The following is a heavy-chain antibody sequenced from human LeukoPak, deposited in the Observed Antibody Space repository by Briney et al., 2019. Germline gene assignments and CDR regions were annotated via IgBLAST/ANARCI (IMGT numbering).Heavy chain of an antibody. D-gene: IGHD2-2*01. CDR2: IHFDGSTK. CDR1: GFTFSSYG. CDR3: AKDQCTRTSCDGYPGY. J-gene: IGHJ4*02. V-gene: IGHV3-30*02. Sequence: GGSLRLSCAASGFTFSSYGMHWVRQAPGKGLEWVAFIHFDGSTKYSGDSVQGRFTISRENSRNILYLQMNNLRPEDTAFYYCAKDQCTRTSCDGYPGYWGQGTLVTVSS.